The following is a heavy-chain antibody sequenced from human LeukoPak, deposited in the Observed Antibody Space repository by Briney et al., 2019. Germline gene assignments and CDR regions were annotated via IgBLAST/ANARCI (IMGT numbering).Heavy chain of an antibody. V-gene: IGHV3-23*01. CDR3: AKYGAVAGGNWFDP. J-gene: IGHJ5*02. Sequence: PGGSLRLSCAASGFAFSSYALSWVRQAPGKGLEWVSAISGSGGSTYYADSVKGRFTISRDNSKNTLFLQMNSLRAEDTAVYYCAKYGAVAGGNWFDPWGQGTLVTVSS. CDR2: ISGSGGST. D-gene: IGHD6-19*01. CDR1: GFAFSSYA.